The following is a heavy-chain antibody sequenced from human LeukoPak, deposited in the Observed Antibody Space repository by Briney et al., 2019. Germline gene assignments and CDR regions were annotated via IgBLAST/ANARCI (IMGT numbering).Heavy chain of an antibody. D-gene: IGHD2-15*01. CDR1: GYTLTELS. V-gene: IGHV1-24*01. Sequence: GASVKVSCKVSGYTLTELSMHWVRQAPGKGLEWMGGFDPEDGETIYAQKFQGRVTMTEDTSTDTAYMELSSLRSEDTAVYYCATLDIVVVVAAPRGFDYWGQGTLVTVSS. CDR2: FDPEDGET. CDR3: ATLDIVVVVAAPRGFDY. J-gene: IGHJ4*02.